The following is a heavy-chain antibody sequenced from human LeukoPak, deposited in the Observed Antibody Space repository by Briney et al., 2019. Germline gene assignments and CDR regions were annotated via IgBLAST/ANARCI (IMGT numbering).Heavy chain of an antibody. CDR1: GFTFSDYW. CDR3: AREAADAFDI. V-gene: IGHV3-66*01. CDR2: IYTDDSS. Sequence: GGSLRLSCAASGFTFSDYWMSWVRQAPDKGLEWVSVIYTDDSSYYADSVKGRFTISRDNSKNTLYLQVNSLRAEDTAVYYCAREAADAFDIWGQGTMVTVSS. J-gene: IGHJ3*02.